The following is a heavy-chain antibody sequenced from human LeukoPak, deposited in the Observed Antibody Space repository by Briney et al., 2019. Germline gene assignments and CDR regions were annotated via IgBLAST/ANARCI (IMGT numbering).Heavy chain of an antibody. Sequence: SVKVSCKTSGGTFSSSAVSWVRQAPGQGLEWMGGIIPIFGTPNYAPKFLGRVTITADESTSTGYMELTSLRSEDTAVYYCARGEPVEYHDFWSGSRNYYGMGVWGLGTTVTVPS. CDR1: GGTFSSSA. D-gene: IGHD3-3*01. J-gene: IGHJ6*02. CDR3: ARGEPVEYHDFWSGSRNYYGMGV. CDR2: IIPIFGTP. V-gene: IGHV1-69*13.